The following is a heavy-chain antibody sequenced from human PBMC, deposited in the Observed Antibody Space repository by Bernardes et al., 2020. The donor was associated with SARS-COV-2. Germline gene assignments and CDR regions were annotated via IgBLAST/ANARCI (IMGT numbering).Heavy chain of an antibody. J-gene: IGHJ4*02. D-gene: IGHD6-19*01. CDR1: GFTFSSYS. CDR2: ISSSSSYI. Sequence: GGSLRLSCAASGFTFSSYSMNWVRQAPGKGLEWVSSISSSSSYIYYADSVKGRFTISRDNAKNSLYLQMNSLRAEDTAVYYCARDQKWLGNYYFDYWGQGTLVTVSS. CDR3: ARDQKWLGNYYFDY. V-gene: IGHV3-21*01.